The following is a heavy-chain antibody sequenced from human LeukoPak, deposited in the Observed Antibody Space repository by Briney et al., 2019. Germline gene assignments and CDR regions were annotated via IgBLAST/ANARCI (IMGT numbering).Heavy chain of an antibody. V-gene: IGHV4-61*02. CDR1: GGSISSGSYY. CDR3: AGGTCSGGSCYSLGGIDY. D-gene: IGHD2-15*01. Sequence: SETLSLTCTVSGGSISSGSYYWSWIRQPAGKGLEWIGRIYTSGSTNYNPSPKSRVTISVDTSKNQFSLKLSSVTAADTAVYYCAGGTCSGGSCYSLGGIDYWGQGTLVTVSS. J-gene: IGHJ4*02. CDR2: IYTSGST.